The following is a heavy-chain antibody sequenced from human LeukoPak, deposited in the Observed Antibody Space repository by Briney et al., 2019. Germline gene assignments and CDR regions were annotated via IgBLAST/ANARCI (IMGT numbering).Heavy chain of an antibody. J-gene: IGHJ4*02. CDR2: IYYSGST. Sequence: PSETLSLTCTVPGGSISSSSYYWGWIRQPPGKGLEWIVSIYYSGSTYYNPSLKSRVTISVDTSKNQFSLKLSSVTAADTAVYYCAKEEYYDSSGYLGNWGQGTLVTVSS. CDR3: AKEEYYDSSGYLGN. D-gene: IGHD3-22*01. CDR1: GGSISSSSYY. V-gene: IGHV4-39*02.